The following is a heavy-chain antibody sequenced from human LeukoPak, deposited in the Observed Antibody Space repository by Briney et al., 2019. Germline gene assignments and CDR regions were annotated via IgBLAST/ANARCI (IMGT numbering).Heavy chain of an antibody. CDR1: GGSISSGGYY. CDR2: INHSGST. D-gene: IGHD6-19*01. CDR3: ARELAVAGFDY. V-gene: IGHV4-30-2*01. J-gene: IGHJ4*02. Sequence: SQTLSLTCTVSGGSISSGGYYWSWIRQPPGKGLEWIGEINHSGSTNYNPSLKSRVTISVDTSKNQFSLKLSSVTAADTAVYYCARELAVAGFDYWGQGTLVTVSS.